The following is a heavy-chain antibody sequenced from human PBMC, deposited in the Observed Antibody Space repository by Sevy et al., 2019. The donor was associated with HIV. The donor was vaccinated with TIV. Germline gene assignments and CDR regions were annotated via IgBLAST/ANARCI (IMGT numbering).Heavy chain of an antibody. V-gene: IGHV3-49*03. CDR3: TRAGYIAAAGTSWFDP. CDR2: IRSKVYGGTT. D-gene: IGHD6-13*01. Sequence: GGSLRLSCTASGFTFGDYAMSWFRQAPGKGLEWVGFIRSKVYGGTTEYAASVKGRFTISRDDSKSIAYLQMNSLKTEDTAGYYCTRAGYIAAAGTSWFDPWGQGTLVTVSS. CDR1: GFTFGDYA. J-gene: IGHJ5*02.